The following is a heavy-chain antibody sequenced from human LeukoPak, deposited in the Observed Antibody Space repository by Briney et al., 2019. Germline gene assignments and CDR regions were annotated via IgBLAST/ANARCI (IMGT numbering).Heavy chain of an antibody. Sequence: GESLKISCKGSGYSFINYWIGWVRQMPGKGLEWMGIIYPGDADTTYSPSLQGQVTISADKSINTAYLQWSSLKASDTAMYYCARLSGSYQPHLLDYWGQGTLVTVSS. CDR2: IYPGDADT. D-gene: IGHD1-26*01. V-gene: IGHV5-51*01. CDR3: ARLSGSYQPHLLDY. CDR1: GYSFINYW. J-gene: IGHJ4*02.